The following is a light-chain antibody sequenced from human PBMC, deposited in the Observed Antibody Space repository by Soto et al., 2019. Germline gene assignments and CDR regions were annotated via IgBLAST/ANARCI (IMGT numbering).Light chain of an antibody. J-gene: IGKJ1*01. CDR1: QSVSSK. V-gene: IGKV3-15*01. CDR2: GAS. CDR3: QHYSTWLWT. Sequence: EIVMTQSPATLSVSPGERATLSCRASQSVSSKLAWYQQKPGQGPRLLIYGASTRATGIPARFSGSGSGTEFTLTISSLQSEDFAVYYCQHYSTWLWTLAKGPRWKSN.